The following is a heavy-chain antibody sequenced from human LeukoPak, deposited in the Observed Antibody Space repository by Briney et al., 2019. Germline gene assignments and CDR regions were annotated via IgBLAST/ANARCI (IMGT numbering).Heavy chain of an antibody. CDR1: GYTFTGYY. V-gene: IGHV1-2*02. D-gene: IGHD1-26*01. CDR2: INPNSGGT. Sequence: ASVKVSCKASGYTFTGYYMHWVRQAPGQGLEWMGWINPNSGGTNYAQKFQGRVTMTRDTSISTAYMELRSLRSDDTAVYYCARAYSGSFWPSDYYYMDVWGKGTTVTVSS. CDR3: ARAYSGSFWPSDYYYMDV. J-gene: IGHJ6*03.